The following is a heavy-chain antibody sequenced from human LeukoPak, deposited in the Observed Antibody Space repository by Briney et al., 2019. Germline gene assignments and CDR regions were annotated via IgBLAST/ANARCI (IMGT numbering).Heavy chain of an antibody. CDR3: AKKGSAGSIDWYFDL. Sequence: GGSLRLSCAASGFTFSAYSMNWVRQAPGKGLEWVSSISSSSSYIYYADSVKGRFTVSRDNSKNTLYLQMNSLRAEDTAVYYCAKKGSAGSIDWYFDLWGRGTLVTVSS. J-gene: IGHJ2*01. CDR2: ISSSSSYI. V-gene: IGHV3-21*04. CDR1: GFTFSAYS. D-gene: IGHD3-10*01.